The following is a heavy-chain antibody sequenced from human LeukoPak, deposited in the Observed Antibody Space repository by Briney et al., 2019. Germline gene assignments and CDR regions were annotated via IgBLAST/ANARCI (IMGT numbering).Heavy chain of an antibody. J-gene: IGHJ4*02. CDR3: ARDVRYFPD. CDR1: GFTFSSYD. Sequence: GGSLRLSCVASGFTFSSYDMIWVRQPPGKGLEWVSHISSSSRATYYADSVKGRFTISRDNGNMNSLFLQMSSLRDDDTAVYYCARDVRYFPDWGQGTLVVVSS. D-gene: IGHD3-9*01. V-gene: IGHV3-48*02. CDR2: ISSSSRAT.